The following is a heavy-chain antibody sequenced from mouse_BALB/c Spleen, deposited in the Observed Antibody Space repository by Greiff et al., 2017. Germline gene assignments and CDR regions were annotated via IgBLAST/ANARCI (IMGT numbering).Heavy chain of an antibody. CDR3: ARGRYSGDYDGGYAMDY. CDR2: IDPYNGGT. CDR1: GYSFTGYN. J-gene: IGHJ4*01. D-gene: IGHD2-4*01. Sequence: EVQLQQSGPELGKPGASVKISCKASGYSFTGYNMYWVKQSHRKSLEWIGYIDPYNGGTSYNQKSKGKATLTVDKSSSTAYMHLNSLTSEDSAIYYCARGRYSGDYDGGYAMDYWGQGTSVTVSS. V-gene: IGHV1S135*01.